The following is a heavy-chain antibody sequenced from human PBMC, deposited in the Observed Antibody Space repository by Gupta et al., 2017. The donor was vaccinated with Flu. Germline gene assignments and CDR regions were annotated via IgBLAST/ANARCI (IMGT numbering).Heavy chain of an antibody. D-gene: IGHD3-3*01. V-gene: IGHV3-23*01. Sequence: EAQLLESGGGLVQPGGSLRLSCAASGFTFSTYGLGWVRQAPGRGLEWVSTISGGAYSTYYADSVKGRFTISRDNPKNTLYLQMNSLRAEDTAVYYCAKDLSPGFGTLRDFDYWGQGTLVTVSS. J-gene: IGHJ4*02. CDR3: AKDLSPGFGTLRDFDY. CDR2: ISGGAYST. CDR1: GFTFSTYG.